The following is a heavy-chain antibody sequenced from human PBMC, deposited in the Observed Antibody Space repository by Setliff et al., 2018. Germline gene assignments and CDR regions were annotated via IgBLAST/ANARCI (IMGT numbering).Heavy chain of an antibody. D-gene: IGHD1-26*01. J-gene: IGHJ6*02. CDR3: ASSSGSYPGSNYYYYGMDV. Sequence: SETLSLTCAVSGYSISSGYYWGWIRQPPGKGLEWIGSIYHSGSTYYNPSLKSRVTISVDTSKNQFSLKLSSVTAADTAVYYCASSSGSYPGSNYYYYGMDVWGQGTTVTVSS. V-gene: IGHV4-38-2*01. CDR2: IYHSGST. CDR1: GYSISSGYY.